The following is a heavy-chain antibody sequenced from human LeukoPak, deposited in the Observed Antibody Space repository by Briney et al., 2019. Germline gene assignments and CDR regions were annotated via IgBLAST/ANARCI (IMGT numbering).Heavy chain of an antibody. CDR2: IKSDGSST. CDR1: GFTFSSYS. Sequence: GGSLRLSCAASGFTFSSYSMNWVRQAPGKGLVWVSRIKSDGSSTSYADSVKGRFTISRDNAKNTLYLQMNSLRVEDTAVYYCARRGAVADAFDIWGQGTMVTVSS. D-gene: IGHD4-23*01. J-gene: IGHJ3*02. CDR3: ARRGAVADAFDI. V-gene: IGHV3-74*01.